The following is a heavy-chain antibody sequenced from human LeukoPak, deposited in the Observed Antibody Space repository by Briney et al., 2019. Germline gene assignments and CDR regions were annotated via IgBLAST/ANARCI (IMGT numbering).Heavy chain of an antibody. CDR1: GFTFSSYW. CDR2: INKDGGEK. Sequence: GGSLRLSCAASGFTFSSYWMSWVRQAPGKGLEWVANINKDGGEKYYVDSVKGRFTISRDNAKNSLYLQMNSLRADDTAVYYCAKDLNSGYYFYFDYWGQGTLVTVSS. V-gene: IGHV3-7*03. J-gene: IGHJ4*02. CDR3: AKDLNSGYYFYFDY. D-gene: IGHD3-22*01.